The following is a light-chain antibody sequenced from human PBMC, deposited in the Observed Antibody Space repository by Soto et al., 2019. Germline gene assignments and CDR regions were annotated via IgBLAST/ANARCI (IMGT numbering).Light chain of an antibody. CDR1: QSVSSH. CDR3: QQYGSSGT. CDR2: GAS. J-gene: IGKJ1*01. V-gene: IGKV3-20*01. Sequence: EIVLTQSPATLSLSPGERATVSCRASQSVSSHLAWYQQKPGQAPRLLIYGASNRATGIPDRFSGSGSGTDFTLTISRLEPEDFAVYYCQQYGSSGTFGQGTKVDI.